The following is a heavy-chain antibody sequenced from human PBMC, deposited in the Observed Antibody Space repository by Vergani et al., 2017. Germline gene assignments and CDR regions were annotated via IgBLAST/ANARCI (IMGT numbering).Heavy chain of an antibody. V-gene: IGHV4-39*01. Sequence: QLQLQGSGPGLLKPSETLSLTCTVSGGSISSGSYYWGWIRQPPGKGLEWIGSIYYSGSTYYNPSLKSRVTISVDTSKNQFALKLSSVTAADTSVYYCARRYCDWLRDYGMDVWGQGTTVTVSS. D-gene: IGHD3-9*01. CDR3: ARRYCDWLRDYGMDV. CDR2: IYYSGST. J-gene: IGHJ6*02. CDR1: GGSISSGSYY.